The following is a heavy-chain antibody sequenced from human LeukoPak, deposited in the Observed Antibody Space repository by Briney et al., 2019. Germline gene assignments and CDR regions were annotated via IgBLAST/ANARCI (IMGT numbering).Heavy chain of an antibody. CDR1: GGTFSSYA. V-gene: IGHV1-69*01. D-gene: IGHD2-2*01. J-gene: IGHJ4*02. Sequence: GSSVKVSCKASGGTFSSYAISWVRQAPGQGLEWMGGIIPIFGTANYAQKFQGRVTITADESTSTAYMELSSLRSEDTAVYYCGSQNPIVVVPAAKGHFFDYWGQGTLVTVSS. CDR2: IIPIFGTA. CDR3: GSQNPIVVVPAAKGHFFDY.